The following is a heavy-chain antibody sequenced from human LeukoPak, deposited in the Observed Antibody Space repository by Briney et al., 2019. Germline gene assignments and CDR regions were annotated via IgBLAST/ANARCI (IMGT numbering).Heavy chain of an antibody. Sequence: GGSLRLSCAASGLTFSRYGMHWVRQAPGKGLEWVASINHNGNVNYYVDSVKGRFTISRDNAKNSLYLQMSNLRAEDTAVYFCARGGGLDVWGQGATVTVSS. J-gene: IGHJ6*02. CDR3: ARGGGLDV. D-gene: IGHD3-16*01. V-gene: IGHV3-7*03. CDR1: GLTFSRYG. CDR2: INHNGNVN.